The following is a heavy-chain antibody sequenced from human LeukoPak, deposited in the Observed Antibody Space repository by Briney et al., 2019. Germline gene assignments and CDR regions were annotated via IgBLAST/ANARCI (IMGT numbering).Heavy chain of an antibody. CDR1: GFTFGNYA. V-gene: IGHV3-23*01. D-gene: IGHD2-2*01. J-gene: IGHJ4*02. CDR3: ARDVSVLPAAVFEY. CDR2: ISSTGVTT. Sequence: GGSLRLPCTGSGFTFGNYAMNWVRQAPGKGLEWDSGISSTGVTTQYADSVRGRLTISRDNSKDTLYLQMSHLTAEDTAVYYCARDVSVLPAAVFEYWGQGTLVTVSS.